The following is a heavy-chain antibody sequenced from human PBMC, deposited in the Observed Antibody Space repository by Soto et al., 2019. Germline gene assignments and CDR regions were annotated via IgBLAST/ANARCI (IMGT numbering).Heavy chain of an antibody. V-gene: IGHV3-23*01. CDR3: AKSAATVTPSYFDY. D-gene: IGHD4-17*01. J-gene: IGHJ4*02. CDR2: ISAGGGNT. CDR1: GFTFTSYA. Sequence: EVQLLESGGGLVQPGGSLRLSCAASGFTFTSYAMSWVRQAPGMGLEWVSTISAGGGNTFYADSVRGRFTISRDSSKNTLYLRMNSPRAEDTDVYYCAKSAATVTPSYFDYWGQGVLVTVSS.